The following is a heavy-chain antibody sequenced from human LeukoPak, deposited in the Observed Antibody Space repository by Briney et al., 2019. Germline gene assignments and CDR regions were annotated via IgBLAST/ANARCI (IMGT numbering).Heavy chain of an antibody. D-gene: IGHD4/OR15-4a*01. V-gene: IGHV1-24*01. CDR1: GYTLTELS. J-gene: IGHJ4*02. Sequence: ASVKGSCKVSGYTLTELSMHRVRQAPGKGLEWGGGFDPEDGETIYAQKFQGRVTMTENTSTDTAYMELSSLRSEDTAVYYCATDPPGVFGAVGGHWGQGTLVTASS. CDR3: ATDPPGVFGAVGGH. CDR2: FDPEDGET.